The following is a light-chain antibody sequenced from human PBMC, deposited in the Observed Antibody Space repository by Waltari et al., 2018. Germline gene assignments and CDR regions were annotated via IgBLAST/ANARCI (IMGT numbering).Light chain of an antibody. CDR1: SSNIGSNT. Sequence: QSVLTQPPSASGTPGQRVTISCSGSSSNIGSNTVTWAQHLPGTAPHLLIYLHHRRPAGVPDRFSDSKSGTSASLAIRGLQSEDEALYYCATWDDGLSGVVFGGGTKVTVL. V-gene: IGLV1-44*01. J-gene: IGLJ3*02. CDR3: ATWDDGLSGVV. CDR2: LHH.